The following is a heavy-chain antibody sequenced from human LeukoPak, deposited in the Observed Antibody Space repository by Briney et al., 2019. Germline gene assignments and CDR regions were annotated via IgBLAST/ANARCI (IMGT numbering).Heavy chain of an antibody. Sequence: ASVKVSCKASGYTFTSYAMNWVRQAPGQGLEWMGWINTNTGNPTYAQGFTGRFVFSLDTSVSTAYLQISSLKAEDTAVHYCARVNWPEPYYYGMDVWGQGTTVTVSS. CDR1: GYTFTSYA. CDR3: ARVNWPEPYYYGMDV. J-gene: IGHJ6*02. CDR2: INTNTGNP. V-gene: IGHV7-4-1*02. D-gene: IGHD1-20*01.